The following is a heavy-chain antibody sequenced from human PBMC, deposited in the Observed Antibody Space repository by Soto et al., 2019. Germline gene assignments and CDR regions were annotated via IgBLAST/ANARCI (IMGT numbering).Heavy chain of an antibody. J-gene: IGHJ4*02. CDR3: ARPSTTATGGVEH. CDR1: GVTFNNST. D-gene: IGHD2-8*02. CDR2: FTPILGVA. Sequence: QVQLVQSGAEVKQPGSSVKVSCKASGVTFNNSTVNWVRQAPGQGLEWMGRFTPILGVANNAQKFQGRLTLSVAKSTSTAYMERSSLRSEDTAVYYCARPSTTATGGVEHWGQGTLVIVSS. V-gene: IGHV1-69*02.